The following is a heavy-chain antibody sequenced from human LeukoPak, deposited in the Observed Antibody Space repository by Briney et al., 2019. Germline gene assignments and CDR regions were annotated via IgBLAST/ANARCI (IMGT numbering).Heavy chain of an antibody. CDR2: INTDGSYI. V-gene: IGHV3-74*01. CDR1: GFTFSNYW. Sequence: GGSLRLSCAASGFTFSNYWMFWVRQAPGKGLVWVSRINTDGSYISYADSVKGRFTISRDNAKNTLYLQMNSLRAEDTAVYYCASLAHDVVIVLVADYWVQGTLVTVSS. CDR3: ASLAHDVVIVLVADY. D-gene: IGHD2/OR15-2a*01. J-gene: IGHJ4*02.